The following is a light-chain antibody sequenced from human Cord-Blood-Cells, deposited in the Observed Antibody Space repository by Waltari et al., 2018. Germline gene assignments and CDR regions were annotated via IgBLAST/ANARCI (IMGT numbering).Light chain of an antibody. J-gene: IGLJ3*02. Sequence: QSALTQPASVSGSPGQSITISCTGTRSDVGSYNLVSWYQQHPGKAPKLVIYEGSKLPSGFSNRFSGAKSGNPASLTISGLQAEDEADYYCCSYAGSSTWVFGGGTKLTVL. CDR3: CSYAGSSTWV. CDR2: EGS. V-gene: IGLV2-23*01. CDR1: RSDVGSYNL.